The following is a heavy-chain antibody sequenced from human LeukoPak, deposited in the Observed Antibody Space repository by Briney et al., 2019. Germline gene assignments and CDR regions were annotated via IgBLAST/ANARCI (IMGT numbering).Heavy chain of an antibody. CDR3: ARDFDYYYDSSGYSYYYYYYGMDV. D-gene: IGHD3-22*01. CDR2: IKQDGSEK. V-gene: IGHV3-7*04. CDR1: GFTFSSYG. Sequence: PGGSLRLSCVVSGFTFSSYGMNWVRQAPGKGLEWVANIKQDGSEKYYVDSVKGRFTISRDNAKNSLYLQMNSLRAEDTAVYYCARDFDYYYDSSGYSYYYYYYGMDVWGQGTTVTVSS. J-gene: IGHJ6*02.